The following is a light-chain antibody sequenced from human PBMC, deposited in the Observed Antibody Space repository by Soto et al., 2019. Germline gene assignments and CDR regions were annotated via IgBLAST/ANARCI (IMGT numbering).Light chain of an antibody. CDR1: QSISDW. Sequence: DIQMTQSPSTLSASVGDRVTITCRASQSISDWLAWYQQIPGRAPKLLIYDASTLQSGVTSRFSGSGSGTEFILTISSLQPDDSATYYYQEYKSATFGQGTKLQIK. J-gene: IGKJ2*01. CDR3: QEYKSAT. CDR2: DAS. V-gene: IGKV1-5*01.